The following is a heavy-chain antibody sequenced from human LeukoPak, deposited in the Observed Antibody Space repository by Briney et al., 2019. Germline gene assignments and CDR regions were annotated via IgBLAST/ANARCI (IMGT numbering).Heavy chain of an antibody. Sequence: GGSLRLSCAASGFTFSSYEMNWVRQAPGKGLEWVAVISYDGSNKYYADSVKGRFTISRDNSKNTVYLQMNSLRAEDTAVYYCARGLAYYYDSSAYFLDYWGQGTLVTVSS. CDR2: ISYDGSNK. CDR3: ARGLAYYYDSSAYFLDY. D-gene: IGHD3-22*01. CDR1: GFTFSSYE. J-gene: IGHJ4*02. V-gene: IGHV3-30*04.